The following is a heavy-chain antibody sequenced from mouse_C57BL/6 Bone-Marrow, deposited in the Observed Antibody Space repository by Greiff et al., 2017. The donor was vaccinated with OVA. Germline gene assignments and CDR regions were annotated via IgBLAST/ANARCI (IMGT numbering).Heavy chain of an antibody. V-gene: IGHV1-55*01. Sequence: QVQLQQPGAELVKPGASVKLSCKASGYTFTSYWMHWVKQRPGQGLEWIGDIYPGSGSTNYNEKFKSKATLTVDTSSSTAYMQLSSLTSEDSAVYYCARGFITTVVAFDYWGQGTTLTVSS. CDR3: ARGFITTVVAFDY. CDR1: GYTFTSYW. CDR2: IYPGSGST. J-gene: IGHJ2*01. D-gene: IGHD1-1*01.